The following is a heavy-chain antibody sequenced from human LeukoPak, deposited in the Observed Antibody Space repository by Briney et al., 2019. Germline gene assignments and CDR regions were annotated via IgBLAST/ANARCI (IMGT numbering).Heavy chain of an antibody. CDR2: ISSSGSTI. D-gene: IGHD5-12*01. CDR1: GFTFSSYE. Sequence: PGGSLRLSCAASGFTFSSYEMNWVRQAPGKGLEWVSYISSSGSTIYYADSVKGRFTISRDNAKNTLYLQMNSLRAEDTAVYYCANGLIVATLRVDYWGQGTLVTVSS. CDR3: ANGLIVATLRVDY. J-gene: IGHJ4*02. V-gene: IGHV3-48*03.